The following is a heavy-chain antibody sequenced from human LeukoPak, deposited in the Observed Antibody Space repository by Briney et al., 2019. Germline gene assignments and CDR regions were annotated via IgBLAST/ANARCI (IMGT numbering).Heavy chain of an antibody. J-gene: IGHJ4*02. CDR1: GDTFTSYG. CDR3: AKDSGNDLGQLDY. D-gene: IGHD5-12*01. Sequence: ASVKVSCTASGDTFTSYGISWVRQAPGQGLEWMGWISASDGNTKYPEKFQGRLTLTTDTSTSTAYMELRSLRSDDTAVYYSAKDSGNDLGQLDYWGQGTLVTVSS. CDR2: ISASDGNT. V-gene: IGHV1-18*01.